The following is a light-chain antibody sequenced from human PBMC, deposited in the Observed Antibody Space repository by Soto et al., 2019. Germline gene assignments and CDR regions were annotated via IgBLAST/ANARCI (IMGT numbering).Light chain of an antibody. Sequence: EIVLTQSPATLSLSPGERATLSCRASQSVSSHLAWYQQKPGQAPRLLIYDASNRATGIPARFSGSGSGTDFTLTIGSLEPEDFAVYYCQQRSNWPWTCGQGTKVDIK. CDR3: QQRSNWPWT. CDR1: QSVSSH. J-gene: IGKJ1*01. CDR2: DAS. V-gene: IGKV3-11*01.